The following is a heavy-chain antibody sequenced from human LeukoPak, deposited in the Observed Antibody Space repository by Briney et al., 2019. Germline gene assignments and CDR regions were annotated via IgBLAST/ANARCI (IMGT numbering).Heavy chain of an antibody. CDR2: INHSGST. D-gene: IGHD3-10*01. J-gene: IGHJ4*02. CDR3: ARDGTTTGTGTRHDPLDY. CDR1: GFTVSSNY. Sequence: SGGSLRLSCAASGFTVSSNYMSWVRQAPVKGLEWIGEINHSGSTNYNPSLKSRVTISVDTSKNQFSLKLSSVTAADTAVYYCARDGTTTGTGTRHDPLDYWGQGTLVTVSS. V-gene: IGHV4-34*01.